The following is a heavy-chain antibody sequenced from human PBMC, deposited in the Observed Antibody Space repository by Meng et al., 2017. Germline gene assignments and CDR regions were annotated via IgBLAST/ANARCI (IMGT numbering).Heavy chain of an antibody. CDR2: IDTQTGNP. CDR1: GYTFTSYG. V-gene: IGHV7-4-1*02. Sequence: VRLVQPGAVVKKPGASVKVSCKASGYTFTSYGISWVRQAPGQGLQWMGWIDTQTGNPTYVPGFTGRLVFSLDTSVSTAYLQISGLKADDTAVYYCTRDGYSDCSRTSCFDSWGQGTLVTVSS. J-gene: IGHJ4*02. D-gene: IGHD2-2*01. CDR3: TRDGYSDCSRTSCFDS.